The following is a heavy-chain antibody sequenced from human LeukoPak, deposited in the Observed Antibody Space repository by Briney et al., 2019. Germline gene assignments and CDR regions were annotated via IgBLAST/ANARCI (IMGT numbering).Heavy chain of an antibody. CDR2: ISYDGSNK. V-gene: IGHV3-30*04. D-gene: IGHD3-10*01. CDR3: ARDREYYYGSGLFDY. Sequence: GRSLRLSCAASGFTFSSYAMHWVRQAPGKGLEWVAVISYDGSNKYYADSVKGRFTISRDNSKNTLYLQMNSLRAEDTAVYYCARDREYYYGSGLFDYWGQGTQVTVSS. CDR1: GFTFSSYA. J-gene: IGHJ4*02.